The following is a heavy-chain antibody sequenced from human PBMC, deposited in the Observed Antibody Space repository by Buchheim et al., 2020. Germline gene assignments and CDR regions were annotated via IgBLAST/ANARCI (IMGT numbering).Heavy chain of an antibody. CDR2: INRDGSTR. D-gene: IGHD5-18*01. CDR1: GFTFSNYW. Sequence: EVQLVQSGGGLVQPGGSLRLSCAASGFTFSNYWFHWIRQGPGKGLVWVSRINRDGSTRNYADSVRGRFTVSRDNSKNELNLQMNSLRAEDTAVYYCARESWIQFHNGMDVWGQGTT. J-gene: IGHJ6*02. V-gene: IGHV3-74*01. CDR3: ARESWIQFHNGMDV.